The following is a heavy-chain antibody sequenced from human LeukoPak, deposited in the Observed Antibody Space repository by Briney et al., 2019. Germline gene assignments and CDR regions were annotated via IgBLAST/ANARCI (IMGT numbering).Heavy chain of an antibody. CDR2: ISGSGGST. D-gene: IGHD3-22*01. CDR1: GFTFSSYA. Sequence: PGGSLRLSCAASGFTFSSYAMSWVRQAPGKGLEWVSAISGSGGSTYYADSVKGRFTISRDNSKNTLYLQMNSLRAEDTAVYYCAKDSYYYDSSGYYRNWGQGTLVTVSS. V-gene: IGHV3-23*01. J-gene: IGHJ4*02. CDR3: AKDSYYYDSSGYYRN.